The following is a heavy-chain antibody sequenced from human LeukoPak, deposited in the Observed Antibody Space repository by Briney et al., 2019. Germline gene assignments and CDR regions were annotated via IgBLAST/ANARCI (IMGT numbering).Heavy chain of an antibody. CDR2: IYYSGST. D-gene: IGHD6-13*01. V-gene: IGHV4-39*01. CDR3: ARLRSAAGSGPSDY. CDR1: GGSISSSSYY. J-gene: IGHJ4*02. Sequence: SETLSLTCTVSGGSISSSSYYWGWIRQPPGKGLEWIGRIYYSGSTYHNPSLKSRVTISVDTSKNQFSLKLSSVTAADTSVYYCARLRSAAGSGPSDYWGQGTLVTVSS.